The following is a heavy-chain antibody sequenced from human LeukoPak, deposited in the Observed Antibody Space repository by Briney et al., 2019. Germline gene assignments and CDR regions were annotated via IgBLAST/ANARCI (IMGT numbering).Heavy chain of an antibody. J-gene: IGHJ4*02. D-gene: IGHD3-22*01. CDR1: GGTFSSYA. Sequence: GASVKVSCKASGGTFSSYAISWVRQAPGQGLEWMGGIIPIFGTANYAQKLQGRVTITADESTSTAYMELSSLRSEDTAVYYCARGGNYDSSGWEYYFDYWGQGTLVTVSS. CDR2: IIPIFGTA. CDR3: ARGGNYDSSGWEYYFDY. V-gene: IGHV1-69*13.